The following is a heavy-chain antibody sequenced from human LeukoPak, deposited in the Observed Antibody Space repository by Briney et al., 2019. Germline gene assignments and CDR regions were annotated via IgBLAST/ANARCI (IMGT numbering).Heavy chain of an antibody. Sequence: ASVRVSFKASGYTFTGYYMHWVRQAPGQGLEWMGWINPNSGGTNYAQKFQGRVTMTRDTSISTAYMELSRLRSDDTAVYYCARSTPYGDRGYYYYGMDVWGQGTTVTVSS. V-gene: IGHV1-2*02. CDR2: INPNSGGT. D-gene: IGHD4-17*01. J-gene: IGHJ6*02. CDR3: ARSTPYGDRGYYYYGMDV. CDR1: GYTFTGYY.